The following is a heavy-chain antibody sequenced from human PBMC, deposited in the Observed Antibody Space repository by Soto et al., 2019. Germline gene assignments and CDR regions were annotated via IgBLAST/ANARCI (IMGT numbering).Heavy chain of an antibody. CDR2: IYYSGST. V-gene: IGHV4-39*01. CDR1: GGSISSSSYY. Sequence: PSETLSLTCTVSGGSISSSSYYWGWIRQPPXKGLEWIGSIYYSGSTYYNPSLKSRVTISVDTSKNQFSLKLSSVTAADTAVYYCASYCSSTSCRYFYFDYWGQGTLVTVFS. J-gene: IGHJ4*02. CDR3: ASYCSSTSCRYFYFDY. D-gene: IGHD2-2*01.